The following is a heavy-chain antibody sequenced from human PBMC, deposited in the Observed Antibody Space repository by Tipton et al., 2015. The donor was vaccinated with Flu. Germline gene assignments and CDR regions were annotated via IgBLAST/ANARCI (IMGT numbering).Heavy chain of an antibody. J-gene: IGHJ3*01. Sequence: QVQLVQSGVEVKKPGASVNLSCKASGYTFNTFYLHWVRQAPGQGLEWLGVIDPKTGGTTYSQNLQGRVTMTTDSSTATVYMDLTSLRSEDTATYYCVRFSGGGARAAFDVWAQGTVLTVSS. V-gene: IGHV1-46*02. CDR3: VRFSGGGARAAFDV. D-gene: IGHD2-15*01. CDR2: IDPKTGGT. CDR1: GYTFNTFY.